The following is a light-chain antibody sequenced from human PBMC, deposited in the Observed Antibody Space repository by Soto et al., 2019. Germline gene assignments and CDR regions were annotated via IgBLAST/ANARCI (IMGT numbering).Light chain of an antibody. V-gene: IGLV2-14*03. CDR1: SSDVGGYNY. CDR2: DVS. Sequence: QSALTQPASVSGSPGQSITISCTGTSSDVGGYNYVSCYQHHPGKAPKLMIYDVSNRPSRVSNRFSGSKSGNTASLAISGLQPEDEADYYCSSYTTSNTRQIVFGTGTQLTVL. J-gene: IGLJ1*01. CDR3: SSYTTSNTRQIV.